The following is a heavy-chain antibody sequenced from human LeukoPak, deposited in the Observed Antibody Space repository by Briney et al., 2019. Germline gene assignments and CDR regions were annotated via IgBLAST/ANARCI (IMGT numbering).Heavy chain of an antibody. Sequence: GGSLILSCAASGFTFSSYWMNWVRQAPGKGLEWVANINEDGSDKYHVDSVKGRFTISRDNAKNSLYLQMNSLRAEDTAVYYCARNLRLHTPRAFDIWGQGTMVTVSS. D-gene: IGHD5-24*01. V-gene: IGHV3-7*05. CDR3: ARNLRLHTPRAFDI. J-gene: IGHJ3*02. CDR1: GFTFSSYW. CDR2: INEDGSDK.